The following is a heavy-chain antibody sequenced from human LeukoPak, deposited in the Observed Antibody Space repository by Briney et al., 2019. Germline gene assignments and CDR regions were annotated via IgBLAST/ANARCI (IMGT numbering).Heavy chain of an antibody. V-gene: IGHV4-38-2*02. Sequence: SETLSLTCTVSGYSISSGYYWGWIRQPPGKGLEWIGSIYHSGNTYYSPSLKSRVTISVDTSKNQFSLKLSSVTAADTAVYYCARRAPYDHYMDVWGKGTTVTVSS. CDR1: GYSISSGYY. CDR2: IYHSGNT. CDR3: ARRAPYDHYMDV. D-gene: IGHD3-3*01. J-gene: IGHJ6*03.